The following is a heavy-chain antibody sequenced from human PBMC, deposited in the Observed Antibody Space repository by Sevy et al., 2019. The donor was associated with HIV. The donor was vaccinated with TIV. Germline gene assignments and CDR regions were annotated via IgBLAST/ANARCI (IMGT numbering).Heavy chain of an antibody. J-gene: IGHJ4*02. Sequence: GSLRLSCAASGFTFSNYAMSWVRQAPGKGLEGVSAISGSGGSTYYADSVKGRFTISRDNSKNTLYLQMNSLRAEDTAIYYCAKGRVMITFGGVTDFDYWGQGTLVTVSS. V-gene: IGHV3-23*01. CDR1: GFTFSNYA. CDR3: AKGRVMITFGGVTDFDY. D-gene: IGHD3-16*01. CDR2: ISGSGGST.